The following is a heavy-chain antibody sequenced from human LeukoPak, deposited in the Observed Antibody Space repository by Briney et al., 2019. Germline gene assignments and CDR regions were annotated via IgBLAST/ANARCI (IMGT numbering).Heavy chain of an antibody. D-gene: IGHD3-16*01. CDR2: IRGSGDNT. J-gene: IGHJ3*02. V-gene: IGHV3-23*01. Sequence: PGGSLRLSCAASGFTFSSHAMSWVRQAPGKGLEWVSAIRGSGDNTFYADSVKGRFAISRDNSKNTVYLQMNSLRAEDTAVYYCAKSVGWGDYDAFDIWGQGTMVIVSS. CDR1: GFTFSSHA. CDR3: AKSVGWGDYDAFDI.